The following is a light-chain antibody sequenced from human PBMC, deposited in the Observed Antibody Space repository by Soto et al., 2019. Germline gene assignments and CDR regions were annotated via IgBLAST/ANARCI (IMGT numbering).Light chain of an antibody. J-gene: IGKJ1*01. CDR1: ESINNW. V-gene: IGKV1-5*03. Sequence: DIQMTQSPPTLSASVGDRVTISCRASESINNWLSWYQHKPGKAPKLLIYRASSLESGVPSRFSGSGSGTEFNLTISGLQPDDFANYHCQEYKSPPWTFVQGTKVEIK. CDR2: RAS. CDR3: QEYKSPPWT.